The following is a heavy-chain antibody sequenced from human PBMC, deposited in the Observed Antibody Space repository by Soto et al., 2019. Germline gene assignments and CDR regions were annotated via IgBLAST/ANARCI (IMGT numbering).Heavy chain of an antibody. J-gene: IGHJ6*02. V-gene: IGHV5-51*01. CDR1: GYSFTSYW. CDR3: ARTSAAGKYYYAMDV. D-gene: IGHD6-13*01. Sequence: PGESLKISCKGSGYSFTSYWIGWVRQMPGKGLEWMGIIYPGDPDTRYSPSFQGQVTISADKSISTAYLQWSSLKASDTAMYYCARTSAAGKYYYAMDVWGQGTTVT. CDR2: IYPGDPDT.